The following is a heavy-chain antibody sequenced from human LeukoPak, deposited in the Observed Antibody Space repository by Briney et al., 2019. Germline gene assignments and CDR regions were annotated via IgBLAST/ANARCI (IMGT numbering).Heavy chain of an antibody. Sequence: SGPTLVKPTQTLTLICTFSGVSLSTSGVGVGWIRQPPGKALEWLALFYWNDDKRYSPSLKSRLTVTKYTSKNKVVLTITNMDPVDTATYNCAHSSTDYDDSSGLFDYWGQGTLVTVSS. D-gene: IGHD3-22*01. CDR1: GVSLSTSGVG. J-gene: IGHJ4*02. CDR2: FYWNDDK. CDR3: AHSSTDYDDSSGLFDY. V-gene: IGHV2-5*01.